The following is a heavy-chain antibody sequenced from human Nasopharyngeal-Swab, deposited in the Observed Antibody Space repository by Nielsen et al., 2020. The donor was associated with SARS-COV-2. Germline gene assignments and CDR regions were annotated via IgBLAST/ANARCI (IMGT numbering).Heavy chain of an antibody. J-gene: IGHJ1*01. CDR2: IYPGDSDT. V-gene: IGHV5-51*01. Sequence: KVSCKASGYSFTSYWIGWVRQMPGKGLEWMGIIYPGDSDTRYSPSFQGQVTISADKSISTAYLQWSSLKASDTAMYYCARHSPTDPGYFQHWGQGTLVTVSS. CDR1: GYSFTSYW. CDR3: ARHSPTDPGYFQH.